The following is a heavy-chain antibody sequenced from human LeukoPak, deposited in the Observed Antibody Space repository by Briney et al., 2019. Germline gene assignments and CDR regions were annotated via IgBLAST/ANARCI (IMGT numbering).Heavy chain of an antibody. V-gene: IGHV1-69*13. D-gene: IGHD3-10*01. CDR2: IIPISGTP. Sequence: SVKVSCKASGGTFSSFAISWVQQAPGQGLEWMGGIIPISGTPKYAQKFQGRVTITADESTSTAYMELRSLRSEDTAVYYCARVQMVRGVVSRSWFDPWGQGTLVTVSS. J-gene: IGHJ5*02. CDR1: GGTFSSFA. CDR3: ARVQMVRGVVSRSWFDP.